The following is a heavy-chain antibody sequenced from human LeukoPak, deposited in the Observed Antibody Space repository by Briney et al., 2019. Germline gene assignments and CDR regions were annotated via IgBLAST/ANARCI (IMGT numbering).Heavy chain of an antibody. J-gene: IGHJ4*02. CDR1: GFTFSSYS. Sequence: GGSLRLSCAASGFTFSSYSMNWVRQAPGKGLEWVSSISSSSSYIYYADSVKGRFTISRDNAKNSLYLQMNSLRAEDTAVYYCASSVVPAAACDYWGQGTLVTASS. D-gene: IGHD2-2*01. CDR2: ISSSSSYI. CDR3: ASSVVPAAACDY. V-gene: IGHV3-21*01.